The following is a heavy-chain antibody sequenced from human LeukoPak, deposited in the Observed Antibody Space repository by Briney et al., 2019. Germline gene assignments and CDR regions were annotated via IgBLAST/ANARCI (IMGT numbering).Heavy chain of an antibody. J-gene: IGHJ3*02. Sequence: GGSLRLSCAASGFTFSDYIMNWVRQAPGKGLEWVSYISSSSNYIYYADSVKGRFTISRDNAKNSLYLQMNSLRAEATAVYYCARECMDTTMVDAFDIWGQGTMVTVSS. CDR2: ISSSSNYI. CDR1: GFTFSDYI. D-gene: IGHD5-18*01. V-gene: IGHV3-21*01. CDR3: ARECMDTTMVDAFDI.